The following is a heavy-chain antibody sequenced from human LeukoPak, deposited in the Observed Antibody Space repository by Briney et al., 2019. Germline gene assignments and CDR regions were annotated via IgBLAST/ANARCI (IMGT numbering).Heavy chain of an antibody. D-gene: IGHD2-8*01. CDR2: IQYDGSNE. J-gene: IGHJ6*03. CDR1: GFTFSSYG. V-gene: IGHV3-30*02. Sequence: GGSLRLSCAAPGFTFSSYGMHWVRQAPGKGLEWVAYIQYDGSNEQYADSVKGRFSISRDSSKNILYLQMNSLRAEDTAVYYCAKDRCSNGIGCYYYYMDVWGKGTTVTISS. CDR3: AKDRCSNGIGCYYYYMDV.